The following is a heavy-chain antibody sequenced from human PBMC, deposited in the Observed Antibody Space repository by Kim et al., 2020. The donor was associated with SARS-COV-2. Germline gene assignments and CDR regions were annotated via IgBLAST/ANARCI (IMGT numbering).Heavy chain of an antibody. CDR2: SYVGGTT. V-gene: IGHV4-31*11. J-gene: IGHJ4*02. Sequence: SETLSLTCAVFDDSIRSGGYYWSWIRRHPGKGLEWIGDSYVGGTTYYNPSLKSRLTLSVDTSRAEFSLKLKSVTAADTAVYFCARKPWELRAFDYWGQGILVTVSS. CDR3: ARKPWELRAFDY. CDR1: DDSIRSGGYY. D-gene: IGHD3-10*01.